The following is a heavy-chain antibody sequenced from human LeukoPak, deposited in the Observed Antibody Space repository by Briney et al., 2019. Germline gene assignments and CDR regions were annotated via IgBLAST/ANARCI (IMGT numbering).Heavy chain of an antibody. V-gene: IGHV1-2*02. CDR2: INPNSGGT. CDR1: GYTFTGYY. D-gene: IGHD5-18*01. CDR3: ARGLRGYSYGLTYDAFDI. J-gene: IGHJ3*02. Sequence: ASVKVSCKASGYTFTGYYVHWVRQAPGQGLEWMGWINPNSGGTNYAQKFQGRVTMTRDTSISTAYMELSRLRSDDTAVYYCARGLRGYSYGLTYDAFDIWGQGTMVTVSS.